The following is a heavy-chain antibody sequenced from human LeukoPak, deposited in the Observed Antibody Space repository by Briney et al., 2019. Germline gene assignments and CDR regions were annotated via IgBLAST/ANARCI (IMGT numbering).Heavy chain of an antibody. Sequence: SETLSLTCTVSGGSISSSSYYWGWIRQPPGKGLEWIGSIYYSGSTYYNPSLKSRVTISVDTSKNQFSLKLSSVTAADTAVYYCARGLGWLHFDYWGQGTLVTVSS. D-gene: IGHD5-24*01. CDR1: GGSISSSSYY. J-gene: IGHJ4*02. V-gene: IGHV4-39*07. CDR2: IYYSGST. CDR3: ARGLGWLHFDY.